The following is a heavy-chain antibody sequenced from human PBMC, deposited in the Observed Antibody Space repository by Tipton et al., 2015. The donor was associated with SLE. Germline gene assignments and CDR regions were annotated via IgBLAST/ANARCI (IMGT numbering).Heavy chain of an antibody. CDR1: GGSITSHY. D-gene: IGHD3-10*01. CDR2: IYYTGDT. CDR3: AKNSGSYYFDD. V-gene: IGHV4-59*08. Sequence: TLSLTCTVSGGSITSHYWSWIRQPPGKGLEWIGYIYYTGDTKYNPSLKSRATISVDTSKKKFSLKLNSVTAADTAVYYCAKNSGSYYFDDWGQGTLVTVSS. J-gene: IGHJ4*02.